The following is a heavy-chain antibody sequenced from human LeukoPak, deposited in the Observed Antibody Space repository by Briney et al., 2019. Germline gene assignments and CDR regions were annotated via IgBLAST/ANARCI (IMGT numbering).Heavy chain of an antibody. Sequence: GASVNVSCPASGYTFTNYAISWVGQAPGQGLEWMGWISVNNGNTNYAQKFQGRLTMTTVTSTSTAYMELSSLRSDDTAVYYCARQYGSGWSGFNYWGQGTLITVSS. CDR2: ISVNNGNT. CDR3: ARQYGSGWSGFNY. V-gene: IGHV1-18*01. CDR1: GYTFTNYA. D-gene: IGHD6-19*01. J-gene: IGHJ4*02.